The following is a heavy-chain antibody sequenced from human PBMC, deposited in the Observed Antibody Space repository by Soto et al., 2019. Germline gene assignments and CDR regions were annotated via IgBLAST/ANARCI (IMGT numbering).Heavy chain of an antibody. CDR2: IIPIFGTA. J-gene: IGHJ3*02. D-gene: IGHD5-12*01. CDR1: GGTFSSYA. V-gene: IGHV1-69*12. Sequence: QVQLVQSGAEVKKPGSSVKVSCKASGGTFSSYAISWVRQAPGQGLEWMGGIIPIFGTANYAQKFQGRVTITADEATSTAYMERSSLRSEDTAVYYCARAGYSGYDYSVAAVDIWGQGTMVTVSS. CDR3: ARAGYSGYDYSVAAVDI.